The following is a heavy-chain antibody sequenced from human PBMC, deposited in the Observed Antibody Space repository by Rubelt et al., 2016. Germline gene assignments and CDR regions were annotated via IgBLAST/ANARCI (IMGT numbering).Heavy chain of an antibody. V-gene: IGHV4-31*03. J-gene: IGHJ4*02. Sequence: QVQLQESGPGLVKPSQTLSLTCTVSGGSISSGGYYWSWIRQHPGKGLEWIGYIYYSGGTYYNPSLKSRVTISVDPSKNQFSLKLGSVTAADTAVYDCARDRRDGWTDYWGQGTLVTVSS. CDR1: GGSISSGGYY. CDR3: ARDRRDGWTDY. D-gene: IGHD5-24*01. CDR2: IYYSGGT.